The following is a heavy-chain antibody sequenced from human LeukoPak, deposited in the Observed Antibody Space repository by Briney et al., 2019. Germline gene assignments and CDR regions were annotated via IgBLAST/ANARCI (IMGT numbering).Heavy chain of an antibody. CDR1: GYTFTTYS. Sequence: ASVTVSCKASGYTFTTYSIHWVRQAPGQGLEWMGWINAGSGNTKYSQTFQDRVTITKDTSATTAYMELRSLRSEDTAVYYCARASVSSSFVYWESAYFDYWGQGTLVTVSS. D-gene: IGHD6-6*01. J-gene: IGHJ4*02. CDR2: INAGSGNT. V-gene: IGHV1-3*01. CDR3: ARASVSSSFVYWESAYFDY.